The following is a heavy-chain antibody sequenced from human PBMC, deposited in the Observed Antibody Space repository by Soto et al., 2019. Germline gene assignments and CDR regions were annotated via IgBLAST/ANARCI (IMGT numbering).Heavy chain of an antibody. Sequence: PGGSLRLSCAASGFNFDDYAMHWVRQIPGKGLEWVSGISWESGSIGYADSVKGRFSISRDNAKNSLYLQMNSLRPEDTALYYCVRSKGGYSYGTPFDYWGQGTLVTVSS. CDR1: GFNFDDYA. J-gene: IGHJ4*02. D-gene: IGHD5-18*01. V-gene: IGHV3-9*01. CDR2: ISWESGSI. CDR3: VRSKGGYSYGTPFDY.